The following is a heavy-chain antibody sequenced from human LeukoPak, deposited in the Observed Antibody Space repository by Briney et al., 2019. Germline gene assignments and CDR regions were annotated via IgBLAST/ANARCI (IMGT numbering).Heavy chain of an antibody. CDR1: GFTFKGYW. V-gene: IGHV3-7*01. Sequence: TGGSLRLSCAASGFTFKGYWMSWVRQAPGKGLEWVANIQQDGSEKKYVDSVKGRFTISRGNAKNSLYLQMDSLRAEDTAVYYCVRLRYTYGKNFDCWGQGTLVTVSS. CDR3: VRLRYTYGKNFDC. CDR2: IQQDGSEK. J-gene: IGHJ4*02. D-gene: IGHD5-18*01.